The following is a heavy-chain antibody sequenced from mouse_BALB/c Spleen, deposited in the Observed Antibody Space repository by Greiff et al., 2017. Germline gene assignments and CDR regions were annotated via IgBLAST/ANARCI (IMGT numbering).Heavy chain of an antibody. CDR3: AGITTDWYFDV. J-gene: IGHJ1*01. D-gene: IGHD2-4*01. V-gene: IGHV1S29*02. Sequence: VQLKQSGPELVKPGASVKISCKASGYTFTDYNMHWVKQSHGKSLEWIGYIYPYNGGTGYNQKFKSKATLTVDNSSSTAYMELRSLTSEDSAVYYCAGITTDWYFDVWGAGTTVTVSS. CDR2: IYPYNGGT. CDR1: GYTFTDYN.